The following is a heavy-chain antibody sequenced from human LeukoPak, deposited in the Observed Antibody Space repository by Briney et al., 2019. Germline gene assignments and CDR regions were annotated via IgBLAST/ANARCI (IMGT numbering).Heavy chain of an antibody. CDR3: AKDRGYQLLEDAFDI. Sequence: GGSLRLSCAASGFTFDDYAMHWARQAPGKGLEWVSGISWNSGSIGYADSVKGRFTISRDNAKNSLYLQMNSLRAEDTALYYCAKDRGYQLLEDAFDIWGQGTMVTVSS. J-gene: IGHJ3*02. CDR2: ISWNSGSI. V-gene: IGHV3-9*01. CDR1: GFTFDDYA. D-gene: IGHD2-2*01.